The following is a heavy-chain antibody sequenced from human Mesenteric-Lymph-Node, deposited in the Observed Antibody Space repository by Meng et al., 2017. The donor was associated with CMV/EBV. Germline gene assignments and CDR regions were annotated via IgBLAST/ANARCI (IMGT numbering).Heavy chain of an antibody. D-gene: IGHD2-2*01. Sequence: GESLKISCAASGFTFSSYAMSWVRQAPGKGLEWVSAISGSGGSTYYADSVKGRFTISRDNSKNTLYLQMNSLRAEDTAVYYCAKLDCSSTSCYHGYFDYWGQGTLVTVSS. CDR3: AKLDCSSTSCYHGYFDY. J-gene: IGHJ4*02. CDR2: ISGSGGST. V-gene: IGHV3-23*01. CDR1: GFTFSSYA.